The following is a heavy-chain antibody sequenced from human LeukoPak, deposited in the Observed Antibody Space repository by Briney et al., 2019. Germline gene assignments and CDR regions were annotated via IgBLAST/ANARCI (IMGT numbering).Heavy chain of an antibody. Sequence: GGSLRLPCAASGFSFNRYAVAWVRQAPGKGLEWVSTISGSGGRTFFADSVKGRFTVSRDNSVFLQMNSLRAEDTALYYCAQSTSMRYFFDLWGRGTLVTVSS. CDR3: AQSTSMRYFFDL. CDR2: ISGSGGRT. J-gene: IGHJ2*01. CDR1: GFSFNRYA. V-gene: IGHV3-23*01. D-gene: IGHD2-8*01.